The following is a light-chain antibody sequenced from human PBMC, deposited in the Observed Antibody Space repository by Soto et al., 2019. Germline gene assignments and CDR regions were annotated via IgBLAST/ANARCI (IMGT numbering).Light chain of an antibody. CDR3: QEYNNYWT. CDR1: QSISRW. Sequence: DIQMTQSPSTLSASVGGRVTVTCRASQSISRWLSWYQQKPGKAPRLLIYTASTLESGVPSRFSASGSGTEFTLTISSLHPDDFATYYCQEYNNYWTFGQGTKVDIK. J-gene: IGKJ1*01. CDR2: TAS. V-gene: IGKV1-5*01.